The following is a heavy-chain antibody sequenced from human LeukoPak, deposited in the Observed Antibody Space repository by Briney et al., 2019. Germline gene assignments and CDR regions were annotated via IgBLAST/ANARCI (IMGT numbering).Heavy chain of an antibody. Sequence: PGGALRLSCSASGFTFSNDWMNWVRQAPARGLEWVSAITDCGGSTYYGDSVKGRFTIPRDNSNKTLYLQMNSLKAADEAVYYCAKGTSSSRPYYFEYWGRGILVTVSS. V-gene: IGHV3-23*01. CDR1: GFTFSNDW. CDR3: AKGTSSSRPYYFEY. CDR2: ITDCGGST. D-gene: IGHD6-6*01. J-gene: IGHJ4*02.